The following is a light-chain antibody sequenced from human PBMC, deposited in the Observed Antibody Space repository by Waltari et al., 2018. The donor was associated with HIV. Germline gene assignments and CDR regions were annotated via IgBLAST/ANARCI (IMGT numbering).Light chain of an antibody. J-gene: IGLJ3*02. CDR2: RGG. Sequence: AGLTQPPSVSKGLGQTATLTCTGDDNNIGPRGGAWLQQHQGHPPDSGSYRGGSRPPGISERFSASRSGNIASLTISGLQVEDEAYYYCSSWDTSLSEWVFGGGTKLTVL. CDR3: SSWDTSLSEWV. CDR1: DNNIGPRG. V-gene: IGLV10-54*01.